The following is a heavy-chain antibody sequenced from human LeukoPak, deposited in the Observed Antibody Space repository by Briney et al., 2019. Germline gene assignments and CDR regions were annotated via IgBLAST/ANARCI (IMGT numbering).Heavy chain of an antibody. CDR1: GFTLSNYA. D-gene: IGHD3-10*01. J-gene: IGHJ4*02. CDR3: ARKAGYYYGSGDY. CDR2: IGGSGGSS. Sequence: GESLRLSCSASGFTLSNYAMNWVRQAPERGLEWVSAIGGSGGSSYYADSVKGRVTISRDNSKNTLYLQMNSLRAEDTAVYYGARKAGYYYGSGDYWGQGTLVTVSS. V-gene: IGHV3-23*01.